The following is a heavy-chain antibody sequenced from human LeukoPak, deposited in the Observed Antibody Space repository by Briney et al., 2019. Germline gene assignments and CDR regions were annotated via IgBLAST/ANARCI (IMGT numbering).Heavy chain of an antibody. Sequence: ASVKVSCKASGYTFTSYDINWVRQATGQGLEWMGWMNPNSGNTGYAQKFQGRVTMTRNTSISTAYMELSSLRSEDTAVYYCARGGKYYYGSGSYYPQTPRVYYYYYYMDVWGKGTTVTISS. J-gene: IGHJ6*03. V-gene: IGHV1-8*01. D-gene: IGHD3-10*01. CDR1: GYTFTSYD. CDR2: MNPNSGNT. CDR3: ARGGKYYYGSGSYYPQTPRVYYYYYYMDV.